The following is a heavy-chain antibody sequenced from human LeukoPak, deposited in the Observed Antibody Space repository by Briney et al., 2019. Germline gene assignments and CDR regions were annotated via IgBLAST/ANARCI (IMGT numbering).Heavy chain of an antibody. CDR3: ARAGSPYYYDSSGYYQYYYYYMDV. V-gene: IGHV3-48*03. CDR2: ISSSGLSI. Sequence: PGGSLRLSCVASGFTFSSYEMNWVRQAPGKGLEWVSDISSSGLSIYYADSVKGRFTISRDNAKNSLYLQMNSLRAEDTAVYYCARAGSPYYYDSSGYYQYYYYYMDVWGKGTTVTISS. D-gene: IGHD3-22*01. J-gene: IGHJ6*03. CDR1: GFTFSSYE.